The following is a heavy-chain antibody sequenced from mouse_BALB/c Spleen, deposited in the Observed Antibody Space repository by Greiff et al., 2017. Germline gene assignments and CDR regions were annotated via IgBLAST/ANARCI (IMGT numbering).Heavy chain of an antibody. J-gene: IGHJ4*01. CDR2: INPSTGYT. V-gene: IGHV1-7*01. CDR3: ASSRDQGY. D-gene: IGHD3-2*02. Sequence: QVQLQQSGAELAKPGASVKMSCKASGYTFTSYWMHWVKQRPGQGLEWIGYINPSTGYTEYNQKFKDKATLTADKSSSTAYMQLSSLTSEDSAVYYCASSRDQGYWGQGTSVTVSS. CDR1: GYTFTSYW.